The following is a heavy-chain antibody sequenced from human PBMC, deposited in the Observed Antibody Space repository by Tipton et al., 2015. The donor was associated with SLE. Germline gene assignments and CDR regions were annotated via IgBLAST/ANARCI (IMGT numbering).Heavy chain of an antibody. CDR1: GGSISSGKYY. J-gene: IGHJ4*02. D-gene: IGHD4-17*01. V-gene: IGHV4-30-4*01. CDR3: VYGDWLGLDY. CDR2: IHYNGNT. Sequence: TLSLTCTVSGGSISSGKYYWSWIRQHPGKGLEWIAYIHYNGNTYYNPSLKSRVTISVDTSKNQFSLKLSSVTAADTAVYYCVYGDWLGLDYWGQGTLVPVSS.